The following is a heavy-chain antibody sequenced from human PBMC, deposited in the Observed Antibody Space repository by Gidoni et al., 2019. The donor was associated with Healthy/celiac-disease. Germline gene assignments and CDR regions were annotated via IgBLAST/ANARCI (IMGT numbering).Heavy chain of an antibody. D-gene: IGHD5-18*01. J-gene: IGHJ4*02. V-gene: IGHV3-43*01. CDR2: ISWDGGST. CDR1: GFTFDDYT. Sequence: EVQLVESGGVVVQPGGSLRLSCAASGFTFDDYTMHWVRHAPGKGLEWVSLISWDGGSTYYADAVKGRFTISRDNSKNSLYLQMNSLRTEDTALYYCAKDSGYSYGPLNFDYWGQGTLVTVSS. CDR3: AKDSGYSYGPLNFDY.